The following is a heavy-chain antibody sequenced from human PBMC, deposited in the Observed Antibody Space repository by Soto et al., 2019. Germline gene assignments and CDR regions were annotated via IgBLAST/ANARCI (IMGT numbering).Heavy chain of an antibody. D-gene: IGHD5-12*01. Sequence: GGSLRLSCAASGFSFSTYGMHWVRQAPGKGLEWVAFISNDGSNKYYADSVKGRFTISRDNSKNTLYLQMNSLRAEDTAVYYCAKQVATIYYFAMDVWGQGTTVTVSS. CDR1: GFSFSTYG. CDR2: ISNDGSNK. V-gene: IGHV3-30*18. J-gene: IGHJ6*02. CDR3: AKQVATIYYFAMDV.